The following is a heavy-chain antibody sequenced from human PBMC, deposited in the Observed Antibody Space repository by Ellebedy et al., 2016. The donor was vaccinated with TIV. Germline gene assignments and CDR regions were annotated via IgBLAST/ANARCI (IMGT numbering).Heavy chain of an antibody. D-gene: IGHD4-17*01. CDR3: ARRASYGDYAVQVNPWFDP. J-gene: IGHJ5*02. CDR1: GFNFRSYW. CDR2: IRHEGDEI. Sequence: PGGSLRLSCAASGFNFRSYWMTWVRQAPGKGLEWVAKIRHEGDEIYYVESLKGRFTISRDNAKNSLLLQMNSLRVEDTAVYYCARRASYGDYAVQVNPWFDPWGQGTLVTVSS. V-gene: IGHV3-7*01.